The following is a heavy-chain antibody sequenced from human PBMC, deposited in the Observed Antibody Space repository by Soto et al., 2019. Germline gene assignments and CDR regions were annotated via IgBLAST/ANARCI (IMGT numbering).Heavy chain of an antibody. V-gene: IGHV4-39*01. CDR2: IYYSGTT. Sequence: KPSETLSLTCNVSGGSISSSTSYWGWIRQPPGKGLEWIGSIYYSGTTYYNPSLKSRLSMSVDTSKNKFSLNLSSVTAADTAVYYCARHLDYYDSSGYYDYWDQGTLVTVSS. D-gene: IGHD3-22*01. J-gene: IGHJ4*02. CDR1: GGSISSSTSY. CDR3: ARHLDYYDSSGYYDY.